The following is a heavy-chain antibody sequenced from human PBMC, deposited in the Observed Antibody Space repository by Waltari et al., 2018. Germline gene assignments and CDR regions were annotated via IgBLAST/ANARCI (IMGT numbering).Heavy chain of an antibody. CDR3: ARDRGYSGYESPLFDP. Sequence: QVQLQESGPGLVKPSQTLSLTCTASGGSISSGSYYWSWIRQPAGKGLEWIGRIYTSGSTTYNHPLERRDTRAVDTSKNQFSLKLSSGTAADTAVYYCARDRGYSGYESPLFDPWGQGTLVTVSS. D-gene: IGHD5-12*01. CDR1: GGSISSGSYY. CDR2: IYTSGST. J-gene: IGHJ5*02. V-gene: IGHV4-61*02.